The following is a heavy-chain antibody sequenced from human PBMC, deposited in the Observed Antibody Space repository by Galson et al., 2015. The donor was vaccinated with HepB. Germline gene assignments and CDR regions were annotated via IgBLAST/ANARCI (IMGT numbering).Heavy chain of an antibody. V-gene: IGHV3-23*01. CDR2: ISGSGGST. CDR3: ANLGYGDYQFYYYYGMDV. CDR1: GFTFSSYA. D-gene: IGHD4-17*01. J-gene: IGHJ6*02. Sequence: SLRLSCAASGFTFSSYAMSWVRQAPGKGLEWVSAISGSGGSTYYADSVKGRFTISRDNSKNTLYLQMNSLRAEDTAVYYCANLGYGDYQFYYYYGMDVWGQGTTVTVSS.